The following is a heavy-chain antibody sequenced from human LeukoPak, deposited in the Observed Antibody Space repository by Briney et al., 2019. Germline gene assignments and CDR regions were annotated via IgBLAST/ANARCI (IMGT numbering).Heavy chain of an antibody. CDR1: GGSISSYY. V-gene: IGHV4-4*07. Sequence: KASETLSLTCTVSGGSISSYYWSWIRQPAGKGLEWIGRIYISGSTNYNPSLKSRVTMSLDTSKNQFSLKLNSVTAADTAVYYCARGQCSSTSCYNEYFDSWGQGTLVTVSS. CDR3: ARGQCSSTSCYNEYFDS. D-gene: IGHD2-2*02. J-gene: IGHJ4*02. CDR2: IYISGST.